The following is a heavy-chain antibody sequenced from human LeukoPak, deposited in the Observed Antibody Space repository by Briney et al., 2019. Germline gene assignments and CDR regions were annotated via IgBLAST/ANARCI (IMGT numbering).Heavy chain of an antibody. V-gene: IGHV4-39*01. CDR3: ARGRSIVGDTAYDSFDI. J-gene: IGHJ3*02. CDR2: IYYSGSI. CDR1: GGSISSSSYY. D-gene: IGHD1-26*01. Sequence: KPSETLSLTCTVSGGSISSSSYYWGWIRQPPGRGLEWSGSIYYSGSIYYTPSLKSRVTISVDTSKNQFSLKLSSVPAANTAVYYGARGRSIVGDTAYDSFDIWGQGTMVTVSS.